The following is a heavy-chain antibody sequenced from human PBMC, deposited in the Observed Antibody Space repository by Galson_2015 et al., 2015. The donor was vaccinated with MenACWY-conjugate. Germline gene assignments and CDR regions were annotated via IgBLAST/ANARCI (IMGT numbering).Heavy chain of an antibody. CDR1: GFTFNNYW. D-gene: IGHD3-10*01. CDR2: ISDYGSNT. J-gene: IGHJ4*02. Sequence: SLRLSCAASGFTFNNYWMSWVRQVPGEGLVWVSRISDYGSNTDYAHSVRGRFTISRDNAKNTLYLQMNSLRAEDTAVYYCVRDFGGPFDYWGQGALVTVSS. CDR3: VRDFGGPFDY. V-gene: IGHV3-74*01.